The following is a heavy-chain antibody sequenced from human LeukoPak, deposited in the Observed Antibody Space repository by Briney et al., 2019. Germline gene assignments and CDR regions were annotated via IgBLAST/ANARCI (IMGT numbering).Heavy chain of an antibody. J-gene: IGHJ6*04. CDR3: AEHGITMIGGV. Sequence: GGSLRLSCAASGFTFSSYEMNWVRQAPGKGLEWVSYISSSGSTIYYADSVKGRFTISRDNAKNSLYLQMNSLRAEDTAVYYCAEHGITMIGGVWGKGATVTISS. V-gene: IGHV3-48*03. D-gene: IGHD3-10*02. CDR1: GFTFSSYE. CDR2: ISSSGSTI.